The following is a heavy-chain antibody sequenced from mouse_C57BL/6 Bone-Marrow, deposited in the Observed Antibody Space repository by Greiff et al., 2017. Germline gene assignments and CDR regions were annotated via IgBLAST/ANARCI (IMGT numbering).Heavy chain of an antibody. V-gene: IGHV1-55*01. D-gene: IGHD3-2*02. CDR1: GYTFTSYW. CDR3: ARQLRLFAY. J-gene: IGHJ3*01. CDR2: IYPGSGST. Sequence: QVQLQQPGAELVKPGASVKMSCKASGYTFTSYWITWVKQRPGQGLEWIGDIYPGSGSTNYNEKFKSKATLTLDTSSSTAYMQLSSLTSEDSAVYYCARQLRLFAYWGQGTLVTVSA.